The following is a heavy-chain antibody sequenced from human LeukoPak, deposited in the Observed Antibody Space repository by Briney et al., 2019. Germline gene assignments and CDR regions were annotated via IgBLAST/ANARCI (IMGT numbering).Heavy chain of an antibody. CDR1: GYTFTNYY. J-gene: IGHJ4*02. Sequence: ASVKVSCKASGYTFTNYYIHWVRQAPGQGLECMGIINPSGGSTSYAQKFQGRVTMTRDMSTSTVYMELSSLRSEDTAVYYCARGRYYYDSSGSPRFDYWGQGTLVTVSS. D-gene: IGHD3-22*01. V-gene: IGHV1-46*01. CDR2: INPSGGST. CDR3: ARGRYYYDSSGSPRFDY.